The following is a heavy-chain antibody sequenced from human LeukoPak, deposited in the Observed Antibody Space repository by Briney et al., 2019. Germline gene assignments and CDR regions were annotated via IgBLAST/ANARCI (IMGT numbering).Heavy chain of an antibody. CDR3: ARPTTPYCTNGVCYPGNWFDP. J-gene: IGHJ5*02. D-gene: IGHD2-8*01. CDR1: GFTFSSFA. V-gene: IGHV3-23*01. CDR2: ISGSGDSA. Sequence: GGSLRLSCAASGFTFSSFAMSWVRQAPGKGLEWVSAISGSGDSAYYADSVKGRFTISRDNSKNTLYLQMKSLRAEDTAMYYCARPTTPYCTNGVCYPGNWFDPWGQGTLATVSS.